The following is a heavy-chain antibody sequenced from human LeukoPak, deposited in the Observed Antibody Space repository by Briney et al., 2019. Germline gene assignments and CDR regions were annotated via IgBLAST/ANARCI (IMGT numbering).Heavy chain of an antibody. CDR2: IYYSGST. V-gene: IGHV4-59*08. J-gene: IGHJ6*02. CDR3: ARSGGVVTAPDYYYYGMDV. Sequence: SETLSLTCTVSGGPISSYYWSWIRQPPGKGLEWIGYIYYSGSTNYNPSLKSRVTISVDTSKNQFSLKLSSVTAADTAVYYCARSGGVVTAPDYYYYGMDVWGQGTTVSVSS. D-gene: IGHD2-21*02. CDR1: GGPISSYY.